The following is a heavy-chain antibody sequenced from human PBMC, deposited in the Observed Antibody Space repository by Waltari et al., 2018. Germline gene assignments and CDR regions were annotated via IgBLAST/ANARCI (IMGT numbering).Heavy chain of an antibody. J-gene: IGHJ6*03. CDR1: GYTFTSYD. CDR2: MNPNSGNT. D-gene: IGHD3-3*01. Sequence: QVQLVQSGAEVKKPGASVKVSCKASGYTFTSYDINWVRQATGQGLEWRGWMNPNSGNTGYAQKFQGRVTMTRNTSRSTAYMDLSSLRSEDTALYYCARAKRRNYDFWSGYYYYMDVWGKGTTVTVSS. V-gene: IGHV1-8*01. CDR3: ARAKRRNYDFWSGYYYYMDV.